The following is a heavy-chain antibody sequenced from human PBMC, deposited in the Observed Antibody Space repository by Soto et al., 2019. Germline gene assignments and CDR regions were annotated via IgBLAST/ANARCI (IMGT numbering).Heavy chain of an antibody. Sequence: ASVKVSCKASGYTFTSYVISWVRHAPGQGLEWMGWISAYNGNTNYAQKLQGRVTMTTDTSTSTAYMELRSLRSDDTAVYYCARVIRGYSYGPGGYWGQGTLVTVS. J-gene: IGHJ4*02. D-gene: IGHD5-18*01. CDR1: GYTFTSYV. V-gene: IGHV1-18*01. CDR3: ARVIRGYSYGPGGY. CDR2: ISAYNGNT.